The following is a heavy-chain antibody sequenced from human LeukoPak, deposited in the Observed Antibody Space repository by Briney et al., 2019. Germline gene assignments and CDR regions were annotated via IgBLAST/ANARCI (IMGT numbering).Heavy chain of an antibody. D-gene: IGHD6-13*01. CDR1: GFSFSTYW. CDR2: IDQGGSVR. J-gene: IGHJ4*02. Sequence: GGSLSLSCAASGFSFSTYWMSWVRQTPEKGLEFVANIDQGGSVRNYMDSLKGRCTISRDNAKKSLYLEINGLRADDTAVYYCARDPESSSFDLWGRGALVTVSS. CDR3: ARDPESSSFDL. V-gene: IGHV3-7*01.